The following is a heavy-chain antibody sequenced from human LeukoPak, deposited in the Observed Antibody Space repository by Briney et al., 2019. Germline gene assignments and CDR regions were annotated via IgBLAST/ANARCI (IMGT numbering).Heavy chain of an antibody. V-gene: IGHV1-69*04. CDR2: IIPILGIA. D-gene: IGHD3-3*01. CDR1: GGTFSSYT. CDR3: ARDPDFWSGYYYMDV. J-gene: IGHJ6*03. Sequence: SVKVSCKASGGTFSSYTISWVRQAPGQGLEWMGRIIPILGIANYAQKFQGRVTITADKSTSTAYMELSSLRSEDTAVYYCARDPDFWSGYYYMDVRGKGTTVTVSS.